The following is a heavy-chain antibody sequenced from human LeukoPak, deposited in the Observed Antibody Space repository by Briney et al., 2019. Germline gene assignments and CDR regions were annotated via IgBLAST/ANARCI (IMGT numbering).Heavy chain of an antibody. J-gene: IGHJ4*02. Sequence: GGSLRLSCTASGFTFSIYNMNWVRQAPGKGLEWVANIKQDGSEKYYVDSVKGRFTISRDNAKNSLYLQMNSLRAEDTAVYYCARGPTRANSTDYWGQGALVTVSS. CDR2: IKQDGSEK. V-gene: IGHV3-7*01. D-gene: IGHD2/OR15-2a*01. CDR3: ARGPTRANSTDY. CDR1: GFTFSIYN.